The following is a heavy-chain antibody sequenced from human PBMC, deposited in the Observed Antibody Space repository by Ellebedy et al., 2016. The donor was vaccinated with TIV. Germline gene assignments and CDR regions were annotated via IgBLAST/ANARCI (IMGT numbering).Heavy chain of an antibody. J-gene: IGHJ2*01. V-gene: IGHV1-8*02. CDR3: ARVDSSSYTYWYFDL. CDR2: MNPNSGNT. CDR1: GYTFTSYY. Sequence: ASVKVSXXASGYTFTSYYMHWVRQATGQGLEWMGWMNPNSGNTGYAQKFQGRVTMTRNTSKSTAYMELSSLRSEDTAVYYCARVDSSSYTYWYFDLWGHGTLVSVSS. D-gene: IGHD3-22*01.